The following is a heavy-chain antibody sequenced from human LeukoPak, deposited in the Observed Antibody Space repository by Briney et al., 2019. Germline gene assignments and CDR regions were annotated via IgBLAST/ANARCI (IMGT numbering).Heavy chain of an antibody. J-gene: IGHJ4*02. CDR1: GFTFDDFG. V-gene: IGHV3-20*04. Sequence: PGGSLRLSCAASGFTFDDFGMSWVRQAPGKGLEWVSGINWNGGSAGYADSVKGRFTISRDNAKNSLYLPMNSLRAEDTALYYCARSPLYGSGTFGLGQDYWGQGTLVTVSS. D-gene: IGHD3-10*01. CDR2: INWNGGSA. CDR3: ARSPLYGSGTFGLGQDY.